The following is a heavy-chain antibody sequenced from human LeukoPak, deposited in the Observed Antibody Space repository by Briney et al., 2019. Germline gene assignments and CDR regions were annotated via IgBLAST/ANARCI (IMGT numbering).Heavy chain of an antibody. CDR3: ARDLNCGGDCYPPGY. CDR1: GFTFSSYG. Sequence: PGESLRLSCAASGFTFSSYGMHWVRQAPGKGLEWVAVIWYDGSNKVYADSVKGRFTISRDNSKNTLYLQMNSLRADDTAVYYCARDLNCGGDCYPPGYWGQGTLVTVSS. CDR2: IWYDGSNK. V-gene: IGHV3-33*01. J-gene: IGHJ4*02. D-gene: IGHD2-21*02.